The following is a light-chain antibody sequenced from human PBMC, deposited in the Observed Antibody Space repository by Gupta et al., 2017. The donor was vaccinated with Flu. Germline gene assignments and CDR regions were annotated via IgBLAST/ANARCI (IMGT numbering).Light chain of an antibody. CDR1: SSNIGAGYD. Sequence: QSVLTQPPSGSGAPGQRVTISCTGRSSNIGAGYDVHWYQQLPGTAPKLLIYGNSNRPSGVPDRFSGSKPGTSASLAITGLQAEDEADYYCQSYDSSLTGYVFGTGTEVTVL. CDR2: GNS. V-gene: IGLV1-40*01. J-gene: IGLJ1*01. CDR3: QSYDSSLTGYV.